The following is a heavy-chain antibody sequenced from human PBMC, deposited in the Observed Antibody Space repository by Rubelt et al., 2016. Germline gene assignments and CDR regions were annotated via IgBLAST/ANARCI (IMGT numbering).Heavy chain of an antibody. CDR2: INHGGST. Sequence: QVQLKQWGAGLLKPSETLSVTCAVYGGSFSGYYWTWIRQPPGKGLEWIGEINHGGSTNHNPSLKSRVTIAVDTSKNQISLKWRSGTAADTAIYYCARASGYDYVYDYWGQGTLVTVSS. CDR3: ARASGYDYVYDY. V-gene: IGHV4-34*01. CDR1: GGSFSGYY. D-gene: IGHD5-12*01. J-gene: IGHJ4*02.